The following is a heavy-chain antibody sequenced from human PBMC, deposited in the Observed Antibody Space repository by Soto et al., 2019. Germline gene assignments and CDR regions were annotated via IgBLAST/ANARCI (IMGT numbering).Heavy chain of an antibody. D-gene: IGHD1-26*01. CDR1: GFPFSRYA. V-gene: IGHV3-30-3*01. CDR2: RSYDGSNK. Sequence: QVQLVESGGGVVQPGRSLRLSCAASGFPFSRYAMHWVRQAPGKGLEWAAVRSYDGSNKYYADSVKCRFTISRDNSKNTLYLQMHSLRDEDTAVYYCARDAQGSESYWYFDYWGQGTLVTVSS. CDR3: ARDAQGSESYWYFDY. J-gene: IGHJ4*02.